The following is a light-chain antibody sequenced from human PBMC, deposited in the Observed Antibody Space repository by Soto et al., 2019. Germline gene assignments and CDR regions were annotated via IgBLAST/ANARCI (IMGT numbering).Light chain of an antibody. CDR1: SSNIGSNY. CDR3: AAWDDSLSGVV. V-gene: IGLV1-47*01. J-gene: IGLJ3*02. CDR2: RNN. Sequence: QSVLTQPPSASGTPGQRVTISCSGSSSNIGSNYVYWYQQLPGTAPKLLIYRNNQRPSGVPDRFSGSKSGTSASLAISGLRSEDEADYYCAAWDDSLSGVVFGAGTKLTVL.